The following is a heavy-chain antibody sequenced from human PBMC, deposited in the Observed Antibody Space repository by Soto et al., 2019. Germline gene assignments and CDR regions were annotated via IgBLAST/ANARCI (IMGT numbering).Heavy chain of an antibody. J-gene: IGHJ5*02. Sequence: QVQLVQSGAEVKKPGSSVKVSCKASGGTFSSYAISWVRQAPGQGLEWMGGIIPISGTANYAQKFQGRVTITADESTSTAYMELSSLRSEDTAVYYCARDLGEDTTWGNWFDPWGQGTLVTVSS. V-gene: IGHV1-69*01. D-gene: IGHD3-16*01. CDR1: GGTFSSYA. CDR3: ARDLGEDTTWGNWFDP. CDR2: IIPISGTA.